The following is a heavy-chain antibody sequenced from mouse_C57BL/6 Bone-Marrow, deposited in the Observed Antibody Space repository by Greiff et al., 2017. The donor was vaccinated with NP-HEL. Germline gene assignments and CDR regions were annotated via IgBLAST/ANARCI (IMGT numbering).Heavy chain of an antibody. CDR1: GFTFSSYA. CDR2: ISDGGSYT. CDR3: ARDKEGGSSRFDY. V-gene: IGHV5-4*01. D-gene: IGHD1-1*01. J-gene: IGHJ2*01. Sequence: DVMLVESGGGLVKPGGSLKLSCAASGFTFSSYAMSWVRQTPEKRLEWVATISDGGSYTYYPDNVKGRFTISRDNAKNNLYLQMSHLKSEDTAMYYCARDKEGGSSRFDYWGQGTTLTVSS.